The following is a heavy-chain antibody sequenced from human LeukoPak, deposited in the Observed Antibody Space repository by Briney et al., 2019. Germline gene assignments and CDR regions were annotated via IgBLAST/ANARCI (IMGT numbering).Heavy chain of an antibody. D-gene: IGHD5-24*01. Sequence: PGGSLRLSCAASGFTVSGNYMSWVRQSPQKGLEWVSLIYNGTKTYYADSVKGRFTISRDNSKDTLYLQMNSLRAEDTAVYYCARGDGSFDYWGQGILVTVSS. V-gene: IGHV3-53*01. J-gene: IGHJ4*02. CDR2: IYNGTKT. CDR3: ARGDGSFDY. CDR1: GFTVSGNY.